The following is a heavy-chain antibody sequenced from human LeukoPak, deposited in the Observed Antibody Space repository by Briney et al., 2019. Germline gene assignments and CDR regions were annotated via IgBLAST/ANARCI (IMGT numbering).Heavy chain of an antibody. D-gene: IGHD3-22*01. CDR1: GGSISSGGYY. Sequence: PSESLSLTWTVSGGSISSGGYYSGWLRQRPWKGLEWTGYMYYSATTYSNPSLKRRVTISVDTSKNQFSLKLSSVTAADTAVYYCASELGYYDSSGYYYSAFDIWGQGTMVTVSS. J-gene: IGHJ3*02. CDR3: ASELGYYDSSGYYYSAFDI. CDR2: MYYSATT. V-gene: IGHV4-31*02.